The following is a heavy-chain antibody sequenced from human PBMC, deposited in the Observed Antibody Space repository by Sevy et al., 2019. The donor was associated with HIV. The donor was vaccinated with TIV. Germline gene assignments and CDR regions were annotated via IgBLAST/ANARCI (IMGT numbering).Heavy chain of an antibody. CDR1: EFTFSSYS. V-gene: IGHV3-21*01. CDR2: ISSSSSYI. Sequence: GGSLRLSCAASEFTFSSYSMNWVRQAPGKGLEWVSSISSSSSYIYYADSVKGRFTISRDNAKNSLYLQMNSLRAEDTAVYYCARGPIGGNLDYWGQGTLVTVSS. CDR3: ARGPIGGNLDY. D-gene: IGHD2-15*01. J-gene: IGHJ4*02.